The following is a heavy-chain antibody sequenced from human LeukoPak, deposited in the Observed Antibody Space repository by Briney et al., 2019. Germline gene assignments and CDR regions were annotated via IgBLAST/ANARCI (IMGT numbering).Heavy chain of an antibody. V-gene: IGHV3-53*01. CDR3: ARGAGYNYPYYFDY. CDR1: GFTVSSNY. J-gene: IGHJ4*02. Sequence: GGSLRLSCVASGFTVSSNYMNWVRRAPGKGLEWVSVIYGGGNIYYADSVKGRFTISRDNSKNTLYLQMNSLGAEDTAVYYCARGAGYNYPYYFDYWGQGTLVTVSS. CDR2: IYGGGNI. D-gene: IGHD5-24*01.